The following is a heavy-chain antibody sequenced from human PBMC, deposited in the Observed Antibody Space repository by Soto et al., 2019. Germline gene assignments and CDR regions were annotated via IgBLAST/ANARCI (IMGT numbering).Heavy chain of an antibody. CDR1: GASIRSYY. Sequence: SGTLSLTCGVSGASIRSYYWHWIRQPPGKGLEWIGDVYTSDYTRYSASLKSRVTISVDTTNNQFYLMLNYVTAAETAAYYCESSADCPGDCFNYDGTDVWGQGTTVTVSS. CDR2: VYTSDYT. CDR3: ESSADCPGDCFNYDGTDV. V-gene: IGHV4-4*08. J-gene: IGHJ6*02. D-gene: IGHD2-21*01.